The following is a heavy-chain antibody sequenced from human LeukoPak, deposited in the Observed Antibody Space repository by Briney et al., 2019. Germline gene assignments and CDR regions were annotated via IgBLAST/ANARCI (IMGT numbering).Heavy chain of an antibody. CDR3: ARDCTVRGAIFDY. D-gene: IGHD3-10*01. CDR1: GFTVSSNY. Sequence: GGSLRLSCAASGFTVSSNYMSWVRQAPGKGLEWVSLIYSDGTTFYADSVKGRFIISRDNSRNTLYLQMNSLRAEDTAVYYCARDCTVRGAIFDYWGQGTLVTVSS. CDR2: IYSDGTT. V-gene: IGHV3-53*01. J-gene: IGHJ4*02.